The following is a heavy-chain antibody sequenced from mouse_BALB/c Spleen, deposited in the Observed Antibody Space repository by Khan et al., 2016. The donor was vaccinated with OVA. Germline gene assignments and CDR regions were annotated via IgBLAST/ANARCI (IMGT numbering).Heavy chain of an antibody. CDR3: ARLEDI. J-gene: IGHJ2*01. Sequence: QVQLKESGPGLVAPSPSLSITCTVSGFSLTSYGVHWVRQPPGKGLEWLGVIWAGGSPNYNSALMFRMSISKDNSKSQGLVKSNSLQTADTAMYYCARLEDIWGQGTTLTVSS. CDR2: IWAGGSP. V-gene: IGHV2-9*02. D-gene: IGHD1-3*01. CDR1: GFSLTSYG.